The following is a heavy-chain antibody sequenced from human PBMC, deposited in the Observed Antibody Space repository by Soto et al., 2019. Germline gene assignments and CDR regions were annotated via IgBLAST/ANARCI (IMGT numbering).Heavy chain of an antibody. CDR2: ISAYNGNT. CDR1: GYTFTSYG. Sequence: ASVKVSCKASGYTFTSYGISWVRQAPGQGLEWMGWISAYNGNTNYAQKLQGRVTMTTDTSTSTAYMELRSLRSDDTAVYYCARDLAGYGDLSSWFDPWGQGTLVTVSS. CDR3: ARDLAGYGDLSSWFDP. J-gene: IGHJ5*02. D-gene: IGHD4-17*01. V-gene: IGHV1-18*01.